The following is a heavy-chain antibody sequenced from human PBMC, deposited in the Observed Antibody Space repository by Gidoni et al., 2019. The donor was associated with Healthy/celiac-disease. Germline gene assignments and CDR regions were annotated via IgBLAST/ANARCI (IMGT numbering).Heavy chain of an antibody. Sequence: QVQLVESGGGVVQPGRSLRLSCAASGFTFSSYGMHGVRQAPGKGLEWVAVISYDGSNKYYADSVKGRFTISRDNSKNTLYLQMNSLRAEDTAVYYCAKPRGLRWLFDYWGQGTLVTVSS. V-gene: IGHV3-30*18. D-gene: IGHD4-17*01. CDR2: ISYDGSNK. CDR3: AKPRGLRWLFDY. CDR1: GFTFSSYG. J-gene: IGHJ4*02.